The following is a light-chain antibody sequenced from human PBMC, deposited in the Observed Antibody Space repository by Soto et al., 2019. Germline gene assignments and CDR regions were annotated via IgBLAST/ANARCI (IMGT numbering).Light chain of an antibody. V-gene: IGLV2-23*01. CDR2: QGT. Sequence: QSALTQPASVSGSPGQSITISCTGTSSDVGTYNLVSWYQQHPDKAPKLIIFQGTTRPSGVSNRFSASKSGNTASLTISGLQAEDEADYYCCSYAGYSTLVFGGGTKLTVL. CDR3: CSYAGYSTLV. CDR1: SSDVGTYNL. J-gene: IGLJ2*01.